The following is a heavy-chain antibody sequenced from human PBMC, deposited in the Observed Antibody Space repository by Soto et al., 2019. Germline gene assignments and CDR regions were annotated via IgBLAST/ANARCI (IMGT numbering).Heavy chain of an antibody. Sequence: EVQLLESGGGLVQPGGSLRLSCAASGFTFSTYAMSWVRQAPGKGLEWVSAISASGGITYYADSVKGRFTISRDNSKNALYLQMNSLRVEDTAVYYCANALAAGGTDYWGQGTLVTVSS. V-gene: IGHV3-23*01. CDR2: ISASGGIT. CDR1: GFTFSTYA. CDR3: ANALAAGGTDY. D-gene: IGHD6-13*01. J-gene: IGHJ4*02.